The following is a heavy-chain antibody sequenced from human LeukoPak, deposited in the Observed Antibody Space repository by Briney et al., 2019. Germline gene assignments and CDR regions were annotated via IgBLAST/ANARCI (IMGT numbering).Heavy chain of an antibody. CDR3: ARGGYSYGSPLDY. CDR1: GISISSGPYY. Sequence: SQTLSLTCTVSGISISSGPYYWSWIRQPAGKGLEWIGRIYTSGSTNYNPSLKSRVTISVDTSKNQFSLKLSSVTAADTAVYYCARGGYSYGSPLDYWGQGTLVTVSS. CDR2: IYTSGST. V-gene: IGHV4-61*02. J-gene: IGHJ4*02. D-gene: IGHD5-18*01.